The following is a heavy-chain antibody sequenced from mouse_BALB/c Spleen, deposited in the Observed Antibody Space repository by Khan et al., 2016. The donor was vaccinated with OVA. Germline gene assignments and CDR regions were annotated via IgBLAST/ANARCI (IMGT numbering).Heavy chain of an antibody. CDR3: VRDGAYHRNNGWFAY. J-gene: IGHJ3*01. D-gene: IGHD2-5*01. CDR1: GYTFTSYT. V-gene: IGHV1-4*01. CDR2: INPSNGYT. Sequence: QVQLQQSGAELARPGASVKMSCKASGYTFTSYTIHWIKKRPGQGLEWIGYINPSNGYTNYNQKFKDKDTLTTDKSSTTAYLQLSSLTSDDSAVDNCVRDGAYHRNNGWFAYWGQGTLVTVSA.